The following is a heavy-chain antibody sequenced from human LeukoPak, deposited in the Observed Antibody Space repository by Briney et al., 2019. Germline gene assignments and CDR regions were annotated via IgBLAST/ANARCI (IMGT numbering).Heavy chain of an antibody. V-gene: IGHV4-34*01. J-gene: IGHJ4*02. D-gene: IGHD3-10*01. CDR2: INHSGST. Sequence: SETLSLTCAVYGGSFSGYYWSWNRQPPGKGLEWIGEINHSGSTNYNPSLKSRVTISVDTSKNQFSLKLSSVTAADTAVYYCARNYGSGSVWGQGTLVTVSS. CDR1: GGSFSGYY. CDR3: ARNYGSGSV.